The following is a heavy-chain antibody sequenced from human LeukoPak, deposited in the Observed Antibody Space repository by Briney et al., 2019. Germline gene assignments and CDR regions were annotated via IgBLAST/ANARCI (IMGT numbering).Heavy chain of an antibody. CDR3: ARGTEQLPFY. CDR1: GYTFTVYY. V-gene: IGHV1-2*02. CDR2: INPNSGGT. D-gene: IGHD6-6*01. J-gene: IGHJ1*01. Sequence: GASVKVSCTASGYTFTVYYMHWVRQAPGQGLEWMGWINPNSGGTNYTQKFQGRVTMTRDTSSSTAYMELSRLRSDATAVYYCARGTEQLPFYCGQGTLVTVSS.